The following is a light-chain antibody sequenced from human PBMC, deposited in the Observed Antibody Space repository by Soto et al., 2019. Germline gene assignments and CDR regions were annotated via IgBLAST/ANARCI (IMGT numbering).Light chain of an antibody. J-gene: IGKJ5*01. CDR1: QSINIY. Sequence: EIVLTQSPATLYLSPGERATLSCRASQSINIYLAWYKQRPGQAPRPLIYDASNRTTGVPVRFSGSGSGTDFTLTISSLEPEDFAVYYCQQRGDWPPITFGHGTRLEIK. CDR3: QQRGDWPPIT. V-gene: IGKV3-11*01. CDR2: DAS.